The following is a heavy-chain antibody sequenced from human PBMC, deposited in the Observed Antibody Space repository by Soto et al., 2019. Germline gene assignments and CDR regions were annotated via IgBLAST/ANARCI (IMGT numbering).Heavy chain of an antibody. J-gene: IGHJ4*02. D-gene: IGHD3-22*01. CDR2: FDPEDGET. Sequence: ASVKVSCKVSGYTLTELSMHWVRQAPGKGLEWMGGFDPEDGETIYAQKFQGRVTMTEDTSTDTAYMELSSLRSEDTAVYYCATGLVVVIKGVTDYWGQGTLVIVSS. CDR1: GYTLTELS. CDR3: ATGLVVVIKGVTDY. V-gene: IGHV1-24*01.